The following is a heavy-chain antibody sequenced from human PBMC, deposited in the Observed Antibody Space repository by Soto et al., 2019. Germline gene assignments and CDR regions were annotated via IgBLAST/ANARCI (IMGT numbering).Heavy chain of an antibody. CDR1: GFTLSSYS. J-gene: IGHJ4*02. V-gene: IGHV3-48*04. Sequence: EVQLVESGGGLVEPGGSLRLSCTASGFTLSSYSMNWVRQAPGKGLEWVAYISSSSSTIYYADSVKGRFTISRDNAKNSLSLQMNSLRIEHTAVYYCARLVVVVEGFDYWGQGTLVTVSS. CDR3: ARLVVVVEGFDY. D-gene: IGHD2-15*01. CDR2: ISSSSSTI.